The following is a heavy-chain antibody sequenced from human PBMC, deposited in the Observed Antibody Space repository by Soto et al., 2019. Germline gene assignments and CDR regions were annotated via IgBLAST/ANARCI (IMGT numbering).Heavy chain of an antibody. J-gene: IGHJ4*02. Sequence: QVQLQESGPGLVKPSGTLSLTCAVSGGSISSSNWWSWVCAPPRKGLEWVGESYHSGSTNYNSPIKSRVTISVGKSKNPSSLELSSVAAADTAVYYCSGGSLSVGLTGTTGAFDYWGPGTLFTGTS. CDR1: GGSISSSNW. D-gene: IGHD1-7*01. CDR3: SGGSLSVGLTGTTGAFDY. CDR2: SYHSGST. V-gene: IGHV4-4*02.